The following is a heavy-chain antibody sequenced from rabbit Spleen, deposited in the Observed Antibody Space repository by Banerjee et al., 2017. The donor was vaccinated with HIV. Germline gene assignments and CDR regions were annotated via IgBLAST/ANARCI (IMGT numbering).Heavy chain of an antibody. J-gene: IGHJ3*01. D-gene: IGHD4-1*01. CDR1: GLDFSSSYW. CDR3: ARDLDGVIGWNFGW. CDR2: IDLFFGTT. V-gene: IGHV1S45*01. Sequence: QEQLEESGGDLVKPEGSLTLTCTASGLDFSSSYWISWVRQAPGKGLEWIGYIDLFFGTTHDANWVNGRFTISSHNAQNTLYLQLNSLTAADTATYFCARDLDGVIGWNFGWWGQGTLVTVS.